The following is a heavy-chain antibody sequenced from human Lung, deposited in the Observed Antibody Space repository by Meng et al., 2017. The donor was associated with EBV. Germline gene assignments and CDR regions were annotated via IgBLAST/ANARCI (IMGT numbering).Heavy chain of an antibody. J-gene: IGHJ4*02. CDR3: ARGPDSGGYFYFY. CDR2: IIPVFGTA. D-gene: IGHD3-22*01. Sequence: QVQLVQSGAEVKKPGSSVKVSCQASGGTFSRYAISWVRQAPGQGLEWMGGIIPVFGTANYAQKFQGRVTTTADASTSTVYMELSSLRFEDTALYYCARGPDSGGYFYFYWGQGTLVTVSS. V-gene: IGHV1-69*01. CDR1: GGTFSRYA.